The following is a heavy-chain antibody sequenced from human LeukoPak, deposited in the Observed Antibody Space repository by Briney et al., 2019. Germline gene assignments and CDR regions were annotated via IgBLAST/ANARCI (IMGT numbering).Heavy chain of an antibody. CDR3: VKDLSYESSGYVFDY. D-gene: IGHD3-22*01. CDR1: GFTFEDNT. CDR2: ISWDGTT. Sequence: PWGSLRLSCAASGFTFEDNTKHWVRQAPRKTLELDSLISWDGTTYYTDSVKGRFTISRDNSENSLYLQMDSLRSEDTAFYYCVKDLSYESSGYVFDYWGQGTLVTVSS. J-gene: IGHJ4*02. V-gene: IGHV3-43*01.